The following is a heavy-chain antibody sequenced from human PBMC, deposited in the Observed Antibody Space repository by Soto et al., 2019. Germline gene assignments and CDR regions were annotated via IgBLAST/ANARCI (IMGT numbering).Heavy chain of an antibody. Sequence: QLQLQESGPGLVKPSETLSLTCTGSGGAISSSSYYWGWIRQPPGKGLEWIGSIYYSGSTYYNPSLKSRVTISVDTSKNQFSLKLSSVTAADTAVYYCARLTTATLDYWGQGTLVTVSS. CDR3: ARLTTATLDY. J-gene: IGHJ4*02. CDR1: GGAISSSSYY. D-gene: IGHD5-18*01. V-gene: IGHV4-39*01. CDR2: IYYSGST.